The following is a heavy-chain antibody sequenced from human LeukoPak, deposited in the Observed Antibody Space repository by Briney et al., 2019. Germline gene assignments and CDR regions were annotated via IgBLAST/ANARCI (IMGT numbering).Heavy chain of an antibody. CDR1: GFTFSSYG. D-gene: IGHD3-22*01. CDR2: ISYDGSNK. CDR3: ARDYYDSSGYLDY. Sequence: GGSLRLFCAASGFTFSSYGMHWVRQAPGKGLEWVAVISYDGSNKYYADSVKGRFTISRDNSKNTLYLQMDSLRAEDTAVYYCARDYYDSSGYLDYWGQGTLVTVSS. J-gene: IGHJ4*02. V-gene: IGHV3-30*03.